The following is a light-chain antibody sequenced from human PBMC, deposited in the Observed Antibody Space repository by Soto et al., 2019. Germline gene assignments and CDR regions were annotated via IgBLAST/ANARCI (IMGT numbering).Light chain of an antibody. Sequence: IVLTQSPATLSLSPGERATLSWRAIQSVSSYLAWYQQKTGQAPRLLIYDASNRATGIPARFSGSGSETEFTITISSIEPEDFAVYYCQKRSNGXTWTCGQGTKV. J-gene: IGKJ1*01. CDR3: QKRSNGXTWT. V-gene: IGKV3-11*01. CDR2: DAS. CDR1: QSVSSY.